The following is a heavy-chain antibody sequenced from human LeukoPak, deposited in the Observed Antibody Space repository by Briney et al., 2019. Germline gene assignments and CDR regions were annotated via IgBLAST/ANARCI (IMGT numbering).Heavy chain of an antibody. J-gene: IGHJ4*02. CDR1: GYSFTSYW. Sequence: GESLKISCKGSGYSFTSYWIGWVRQMPGKGLEWMGMIYPGDSDTRYSPSFQGQVTISADKSISTAYLQWSSLKASDTAMYYCARAVIAAADTFDYWGQGTLVTVSS. CDR2: IYPGDSDT. CDR3: ARAVIAAADTFDY. V-gene: IGHV5-51*01. D-gene: IGHD6-13*01.